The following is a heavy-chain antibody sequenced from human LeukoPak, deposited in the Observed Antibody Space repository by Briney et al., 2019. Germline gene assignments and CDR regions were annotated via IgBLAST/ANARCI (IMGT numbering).Heavy chain of an antibody. V-gene: IGHV4-34*01. Sequence: SETLSLTCAVYGGSFSGYYWSWIRQPPGKGLEWIGEINHSGSTNYNPSLKSRVTISVDTSKNQFSLKLSSVTAADTAVYYCARGQGATPPTPIDCWGQGTLVTVSS. CDR3: ARGQGATPPTPIDC. CDR2: INHSGST. CDR1: GGSFSGYY. J-gene: IGHJ4*02. D-gene: IGHD1-26*01.